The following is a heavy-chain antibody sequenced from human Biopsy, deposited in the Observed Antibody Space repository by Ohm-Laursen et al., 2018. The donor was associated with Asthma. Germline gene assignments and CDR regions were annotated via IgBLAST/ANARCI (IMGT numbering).Heavy chain of an antibody. CDR2: ISVYNGNT. CDR1: GYTFNSAG. D-gene: IGHD3-10*01. CDR3: ARAVDYSHYYGIDV. Sequence: VSCKNSGYTFNSAGITWVRQAPGQGLERMGWISVYNGNTKVAQKLQDRVTMITDTSTSTAYMELRSLRSDDTAVYFCARAVDYSHYYGIDVWGQGTTVTVS. J-gene: IGHJ6*02. V-gene: IGHV1-18*01.